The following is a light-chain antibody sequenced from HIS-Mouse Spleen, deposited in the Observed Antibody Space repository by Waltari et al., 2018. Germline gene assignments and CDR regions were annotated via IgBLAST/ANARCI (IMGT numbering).Light chain of an antibody. CDR3: SSYAGSNNFDVV. Sequence: QSALTQPPSASGSPGQSVTISCTGTSSDVGGYNYVSWYQQHPGKAPKLIIYEVSKRPSGFPDRLSGSKSGNTASLTVSGLQAEDEADYYCSSYAGSNNFDVVFGGGTKLTVL. CDR2: EVS. V-gene: IGLV2-8*01. CDR1: SSDVGGYNY. J-gene: IGLJ2*01.